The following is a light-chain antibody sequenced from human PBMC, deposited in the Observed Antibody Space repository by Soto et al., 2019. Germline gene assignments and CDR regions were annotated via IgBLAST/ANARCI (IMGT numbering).Light chain of an antibody. Sequence: QSVLTQPPSASGSPGQSFTISCTGTSSDVGGYNYVSWYQQHPGKAPKLMIYEVSKRPSGVPDRFSGSKSGNTASLTVSGLQAEDEADYYCSSYAGSNNVFGTGTKVTVL. CDR1: SSDVGGYNY. CDR3: SSYAGSNNV. J-gene: IGLJ1*01. CDR2: EVS. V-gene: IGLV2-8*01.